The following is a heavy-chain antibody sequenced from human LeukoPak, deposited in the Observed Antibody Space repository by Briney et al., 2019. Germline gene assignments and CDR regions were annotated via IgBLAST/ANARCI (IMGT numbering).Heavy chain of an antibody. D-gene: IGHD4-23*01. CDR3: ARVSADYGGNSNLDY. V-gene: IGHV1-69*13. Sequence: ASVKVSCKASGGTFSSYAISWVRQAPGQGLEWMGGIIPIFGTANYAQKFQGRVTITADESTSTAYMELSSLRSEDTAVYYCARVSADYGGNSNLDYWGQGTLVTVSS. J-gene: IGHJ4*02. CDR1: GGTFSSYA. CDR2: IIPIFGTA.